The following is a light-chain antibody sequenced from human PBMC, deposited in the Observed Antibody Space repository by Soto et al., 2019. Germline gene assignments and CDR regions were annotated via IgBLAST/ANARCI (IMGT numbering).Light chain of an antibody. CDR3: TSYTTISTDI. V-gene: IGLV2-14*01. J-gene: IGLJ1*01. Sequence: QSALTQPASVSGSPGQSITISCTGTSSDIGDYDYVSWYQQHPGKAPKLIIYEVANRPSGVSDRFSGSKSGNTASLTISGLQSEDEADYYCTSYTTISTDIFGTGTKLTVL. CDR2: EVA. CDR1: SSDIGDYDY.